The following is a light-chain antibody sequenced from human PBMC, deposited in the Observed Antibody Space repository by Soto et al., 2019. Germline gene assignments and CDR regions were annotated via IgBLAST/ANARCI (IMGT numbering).Light chain of an antibody. CDR1: SSNFGTGYD. CDR2: GNT. J-gene: IGLJ1*01. Sequence: QSVLTQPPSVSGAPGQRVTISCTGSSSNFGTGYDVHWYQQLPGTAPRLLIHGNTNRPSGVPDRFSGSKSGTSASLAITGLQAEDEADYYCQSYDNSLSAYVFGTGTKVTVL. V-gene: IGLV1-40*01. CDR3: QSYDNSLSAYV.